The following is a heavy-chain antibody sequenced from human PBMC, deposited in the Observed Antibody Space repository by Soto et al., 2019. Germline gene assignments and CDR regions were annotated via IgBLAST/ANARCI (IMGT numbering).Heavy chain of an antibody. CDR2: IRSKANSYAT. V-gene: IGHV3-73*01. D-gene: IGHD3-22*01. J-gene: IGHJ5*01. Sequence: GGSLRLSCAASGFTFSGSAMHWVRQASGKGLEWVGRIRSKANSYATAYAASVKGRFTISRDDSKNMAYLQMNSLKTEDSAVYYCTRSPHCDDSSGYYYWFDAWGQGTLVTVSS. CDR1: GFTFSGSA. CDR3: TRSPHCDDSSGYYYWFDA.